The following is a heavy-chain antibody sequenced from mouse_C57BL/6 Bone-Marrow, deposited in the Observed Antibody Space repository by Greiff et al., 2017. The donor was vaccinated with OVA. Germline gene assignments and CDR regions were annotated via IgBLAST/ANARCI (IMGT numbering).Heavy chain of an antibody. D-gene: IGHD2-10*01. Sequence: DVQLQESGPELVKPGASVKISCKASGYTFTDYYMNWVKQSHGKSLEWIGDINPNNGGTSYNQKFKGKATLTVDKSSSTAYMERRSLTSEDSAVYYCAKESLLSRGAYWGQGTLVTVSA. J-gene: IGHJ3*01. CDR1: GYTFTDYY. V-gene: IGHV1-26*01. CDR2: INPNNGGT. CDR3: AKESLLSRGAY.